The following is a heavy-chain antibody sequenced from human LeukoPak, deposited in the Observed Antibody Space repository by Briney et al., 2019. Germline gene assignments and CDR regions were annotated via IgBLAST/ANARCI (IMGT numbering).Heavy chain of an antibody. Sequence: SETLSLTCTASGDSIRSYYWNWIRRPPGKGLEWIGYIYYTGSTSYNPSLTSRITISLDTSKSQFSLRLTSVTAADTAVYYCASHGSSGHDPLTWGQGTLVTVSS. CDR2: IYYTGST. V-gene: IGHV4-59*08. J-gene: IGHJ4*01. CDR3: ASHGSSGHDPLT. CDR1: GDSIRSYY. D-gene: IGHD5-12*01.